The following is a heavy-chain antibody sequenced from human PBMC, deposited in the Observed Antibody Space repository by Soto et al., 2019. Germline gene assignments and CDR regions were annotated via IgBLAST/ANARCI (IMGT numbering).Heavy chain of an antibody. D-gene: IGHD6-6*01. J-gene: IGHJ5*02. CDR1: GFSFDGYA. CDR2: ISWNSGNI. CDR3: VKASTYSSSQGWFDP. Sequence: EVQLVESGGGLVQPGRSLRLSCAASGFSFDGYAMNWVRQPPGKGLEWVSGISWNSGNIDYADSVKGRFTLSRDNAKNSLYLQMNSLRAEDTALYYCVKASTYSSSQGWFDPWGQGTMVTVSS. V-gene: IGHV3-9*01.